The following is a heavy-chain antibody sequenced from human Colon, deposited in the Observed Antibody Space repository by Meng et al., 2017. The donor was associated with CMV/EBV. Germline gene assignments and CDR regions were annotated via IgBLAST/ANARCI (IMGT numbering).Heavy chain of an antibody. CDR1: GFTFSDYA. J-gene: IGHJ6*02. Sequence: GESLKISCVASGFTFSDYALHWVRQAPGNGLEWVAVISYDGSNKYYADSVRGRFTISRDNSKNTLYLQMNSLRAEDTAVYYCASRKGMGYYYYGMDVWGQGTTVTVSS. CDR2: ISYDGSNK. V-gene: IGHV3-30-3*01. D-gene: IGHD3-10*01. CDR3: ASRKGMGYYYYGMDV.